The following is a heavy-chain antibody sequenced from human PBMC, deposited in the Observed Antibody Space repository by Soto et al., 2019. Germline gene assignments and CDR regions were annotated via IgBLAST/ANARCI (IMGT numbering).Heavy chain of an antibody. CDR1: RFTSFYHA. D-gene: IGHD6-13*01. Sequence: TWGSLRISCAASRFTSFYHAINFCRQAPLKGLEWVSTISSNGENTHYADSVKGRFIISSDNSSNTVALQMNSLRVEDTAVYYCVSWVSAHFDSWGQGTLVTVSS. CDR3: VSWVSAHFDS. J-gene: IGHJ4*01. V-gene: IGHV3-23*01. CDR2: ISSNGENT.